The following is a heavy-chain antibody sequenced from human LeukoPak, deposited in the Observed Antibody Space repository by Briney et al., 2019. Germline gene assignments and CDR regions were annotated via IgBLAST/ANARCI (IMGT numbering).Heavy chain of an antibody. J-gene: IGHJ3*02. CDR1: GGSISSSSYY. CDR3: ARVFFGDAFDI. Sequence: SETLSLTCTVSGGSISSSSYYWGWIRQPPGKGLEWIGSIYTSGSTNYNPSLKSRVTISVDTSKNQFSLKLSSVTAADTAVYYCARVFFGDAFDIWGQGTMVTVSS. D-gene: IGHD3-16*01. CDR2: IYTSGST. V-gene: IGHV4-39*07.